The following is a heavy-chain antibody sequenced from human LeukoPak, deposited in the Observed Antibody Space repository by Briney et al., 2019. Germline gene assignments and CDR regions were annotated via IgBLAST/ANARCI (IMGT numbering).Heavy chain of an antibody. CDR1: GGSISSSSYY. CDR2: IYYSGST. D-gene: IGHD3-3*01. J-gene: IGHJ4*02. Sequence: SETLSLTCTVSGGSISSSSYYWDWIRQHPGKGLEWIGYIYYSGSTYYNPSLKSRVTISVDTSKNQFSLKLSSVTAADTAVYYCARMSDDFWSGYSKYYFDYWGQGTLVTVSS. CDR3: ARMSDDFWSGYSKYYFDY. V-gene: IGHV4-31*03.